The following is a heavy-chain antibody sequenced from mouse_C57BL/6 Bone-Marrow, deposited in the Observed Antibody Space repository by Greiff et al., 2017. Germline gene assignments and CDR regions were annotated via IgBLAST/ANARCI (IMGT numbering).Heavy chain of an antibody. V-gene: IGHV5-12*01. CDR1: GFTFSDYY. Sequence: EVQLVESGGGLVQPGGSLKLSCAASGFTFSDYYMYWVRQTPEKRLEWVAYISNGGGSTYYPDTVKGRFTFSIDNAKNTLYMQMSRLKSEDTAMYYCARDEMDYWGQGTSVTVSS. CDR3: ARDEMDY. CDR2: ISNGGGST. J-gene: IGHJ4*01.